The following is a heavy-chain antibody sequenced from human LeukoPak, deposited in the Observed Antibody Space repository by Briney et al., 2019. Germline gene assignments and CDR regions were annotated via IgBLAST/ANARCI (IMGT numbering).Heavy chain of an antibody. CDR1: GGSFSGYY. D-gene: IGHD3-3*01. J-gene: IGHJ6*03. V-gene: IGHV4-34*01. CDR2: INHSGST. Sequence: SETLSLTCAVYGGSFSGYYWSWIRQPPGKGLEWIGEINHSGSTYYNPSLKSRVTISVDTSKNQFSLKLSSVTAADTAVYYCARDKDDHYYMDVWGKGTTVTVSS. CDR3: ARDKDDHYYMDV.